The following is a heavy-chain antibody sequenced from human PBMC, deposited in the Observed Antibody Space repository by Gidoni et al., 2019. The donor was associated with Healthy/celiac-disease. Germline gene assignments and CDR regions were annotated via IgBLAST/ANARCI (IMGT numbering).Heavy chain of an antibody. Sequence: QVQLVQSGAEVKKPGSSVTVSGKASGGTVSSYTISWVRQAPGQGLEWMGRIIPILGIANYAQKFQGRVTITADNSTRTAYMELSSLRSEDTAVYYWARAGVRDLKVVGDAFDIWGQGTMVTVSS. CDR1: GGTVSSYT. D-gene: IGHD3-22*01. J-gene: IGHJ3*02. CDR3: ARAGVRDLKVVGDAFDI. CDR2: IIPILGIA. V-gene: IGHV1-69*02.